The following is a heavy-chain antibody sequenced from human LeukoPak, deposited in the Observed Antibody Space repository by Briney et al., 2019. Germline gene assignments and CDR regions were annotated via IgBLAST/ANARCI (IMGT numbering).Heavy chain of an antibody. J-gene: IGHJ5*02. CDR1: GFSFSGHW. Sequence: GGSLRLSCTASGFSFSGHWMHWARQLPGKGLVWVSRISPTGSTTSYADSVRGRFTVSRDNAKNSLYLQMNTLRAEDTAVYYCARGGTPQVRVAINWFDPWGQGTLVTVSP. V-gene: IGHV3-74*01. CDR3: ARGGTPQVRVAINWFDP. D-gene: IGHD3-16*01. CDR2: ISPTGSTT.